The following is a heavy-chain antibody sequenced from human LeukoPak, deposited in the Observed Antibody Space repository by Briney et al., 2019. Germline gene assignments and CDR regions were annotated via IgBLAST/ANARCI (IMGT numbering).Heavy chain of an antibody. D-gene: IGHD6-13*01. V-gene: IGHV3-33*01. CDR3: ARGRPTAAGDY. CDR2: IWYDGSNK. J-gene: IGHJ4*02. CDR1: GFTFSSYG. Sequence: GGSLRLSCAASGFTFSSYGMHWVRQAPGKGQEWVAVIWYDGSNKYYADSVKGRFTISRDNSKNTLYLQMNSLRAEDTAVYYCARGRPTAAGDYWGQGTLVTVSS.